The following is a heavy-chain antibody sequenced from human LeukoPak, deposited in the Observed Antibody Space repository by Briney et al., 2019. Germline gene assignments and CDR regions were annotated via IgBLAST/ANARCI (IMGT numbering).Heavy chain of an antibody. J-gene: IGHJ4*02. V-gene: IGHV1-58*02. Sequence: SVKVSCKASGFTFTSSAMQWVRQARGQRPEWIGWIVVGSGNTNYAQKFQERVTITRDMSTSTTYMELSSLRSEDTAVYYCAAVSVVVVPAARDQDYFDYWGQGTLVTVSS. CDR2: IVVGSGNT. D-gene: IGHD2-2*01. CDR3: AAVSVVVVPAARDQDYFDY. CDR1: GFTFTSSA.